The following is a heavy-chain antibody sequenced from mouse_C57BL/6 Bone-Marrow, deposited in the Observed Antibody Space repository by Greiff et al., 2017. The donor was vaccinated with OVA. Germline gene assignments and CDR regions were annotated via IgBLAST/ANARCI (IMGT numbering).Heavy chain of an antibody. CDR3: ARGTYYGSGYYFDY. D-gene: IGHD1-1*01. J-gene: IGHJ2*01. CDR2: IDPNSGGT. Sequence: QVQLKQPGAELVKPGASVKLSCKASGYTFTSYWMHWVKQRPGRGLEWIGRIDPNSGGTKYNEKFKSKATLTVDKPSSTAYMQLSSLTSEDSAVYYCARGTYYGSGYYFDYWGQGTTLTVSS. V-gene: IGHV1-72*01. CDR1: GYTFTSYW.